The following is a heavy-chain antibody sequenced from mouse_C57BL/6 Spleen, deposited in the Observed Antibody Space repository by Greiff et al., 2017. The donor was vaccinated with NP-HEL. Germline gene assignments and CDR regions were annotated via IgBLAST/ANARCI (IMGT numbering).Heavy chain of an antibody. CDR3: ARLRDVYAWYFDV. J-gene: IGHJ1*03. V-gene: IGHV1-82*01. Sequence: QVQLQQSGPELVKPGASVKISCKASGYAFSSSWMNWVKQRPGKGLEWIGRIYPGDGDTNYNGKFKGKGTLTADKSSSTAYMQLSSLTSEDSAVYFCARLRDVYAWYFDVWGTGTTVTVSS. CDR1: GYAFSSSW. CDR2: IYPGDGDT. D-gene: IGHD1-1*01.